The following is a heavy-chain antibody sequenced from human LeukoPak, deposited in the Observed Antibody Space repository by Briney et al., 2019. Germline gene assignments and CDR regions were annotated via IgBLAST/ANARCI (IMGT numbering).Heavy chain of an antibody. Sequence: PGGSLRLSCAASGFTFSSYSMNWVRRAPGKGLEWVSSISSSSSYIYYADSVKGRFTISRDNAKNSLYLQMNSLRAEDTAVYYCAREGVAGTIGYFQHWGQGTLVTVSS. CDR1: GFTFSSYS. J-gene: IGHJ1*01. V-gene: IGHV3-21*01. D-gene: IGHD6-19*01. CDR3: AREGVAGTIGYFQH. CDR2: ISSSSSYI.